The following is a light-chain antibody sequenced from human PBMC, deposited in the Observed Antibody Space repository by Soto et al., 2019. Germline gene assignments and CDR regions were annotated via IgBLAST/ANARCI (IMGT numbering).Light chain of an antibody. CDR1: SSDVGGYND. Sequence: QSVLTQPPSASGSPGQSVTISCTGTSSDVGGYNDVSWYQQNPGKAPRLMIYEVTKRPSGVPDRFSGSKSGNTASLTISGLQADDEADYYCNSFTDSSLYVFGTGTKLTVL. J-gene: IGLJ1*01. CDR3: NSFTDSSLYV. CDR2: EVT. V-gene: IGLV2-8*01.